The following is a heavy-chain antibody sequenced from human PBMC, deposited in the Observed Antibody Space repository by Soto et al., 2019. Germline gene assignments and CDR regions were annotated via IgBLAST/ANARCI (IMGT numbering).Heavy chain of an antibody. Sequence: SETLSLTCTVSGDPITSYFWTWLRQPAGKGLEWIGHVFPGGPTSHNSSLKSRVSMSIDTSKNQFSLTLTSVIAADTAVYYCGSSLSGFNYGAHQFYLDYWGQGTLVTVSS. CDR2: VFPGGPT. CDR3: GSSLSGFNYGAHQFYLDY. V-gene: IGHV4-4*07. D-gene: IGHD5-18*01. J-gene: IGHJ4*02. CDR1: GDPITSYF.